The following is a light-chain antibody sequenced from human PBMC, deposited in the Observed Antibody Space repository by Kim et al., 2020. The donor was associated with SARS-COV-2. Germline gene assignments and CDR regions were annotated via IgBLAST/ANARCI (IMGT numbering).Light chain of an antibody. CDR2: VAS. J-gene: IGKJ4*02. Sequence: DIQMTQSPSSLSASVGDRVTITCRASQDIGNNLDWCQQKPGKAPKRLIYVASTLQSGVPSRFSGSGSGTEFTLTISSLQPEDFATYYCLEYDTAPLTFGEGTKVDIK. V-gene: IGKV1-17*01. CDR1: QDIGNN. CDR3: LEYDTAPLT.